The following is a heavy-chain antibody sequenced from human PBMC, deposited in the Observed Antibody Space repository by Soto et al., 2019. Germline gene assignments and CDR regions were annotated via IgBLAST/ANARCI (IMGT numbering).Heavy chain of an antibody. CDR1: GYIFTGYA. CDR3: ARAVAVPADFDY. Sequence: QVQLVQSGAEEKKPGASVKVSCKASGYIFTGYAMHWVRQAPGHRLEWMGWINAGNGNTKYSQKFQGRVTITRDTSASTTYMELSSLRSEDTAVYYCARAVAVPADFDYWGQGTLVTVSS. CDR2: INAGNGNT. V-gene: IGHV1-3*05. J-gene: IGHJ4*02. D-gene: IGHD6-19*01.